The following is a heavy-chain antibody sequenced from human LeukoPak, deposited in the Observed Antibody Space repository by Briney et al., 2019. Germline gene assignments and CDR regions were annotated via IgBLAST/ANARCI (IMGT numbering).Heavy chain of an antibody. CDR1: GFTFSSYW. J-gene: IGHJ4*02. Sequence: SGGSLRLSCAASGFTFSSYWMSWVRQAPGKGLEWVANIKQDGSEKYYVDSVKGRFTISRDNAKNSLYLQMNSLRAEDTAVYYCARVGYCSSTCCHGFEDWGQGTLVTVSS. CDR3: ARVGYCSSTCCHGFED. D-gene: IGHD2-2*01. CDR2: IKQDGSEK. V-gene: IGHV3-7*01.